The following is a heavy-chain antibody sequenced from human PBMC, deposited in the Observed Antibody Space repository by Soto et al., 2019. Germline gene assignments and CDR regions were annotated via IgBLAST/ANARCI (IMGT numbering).Heavy chain of an antibody. Sequence: QVQLVQSGAEVKKPGASVKVSCKASGYTLNTYGITWVRQAPGQGLEWMGWISANNDHTNYLQKLQGRVTMTTDTSTSTAYMELRSLTSDDTAVYYCARGTYFDYWGQGTLVTVSS. CDR2: ISANNDHT. V-gene: IGHV1-18*01. J-gene: IGHJ4*02. CDR3: ARGTYFDY. CDR1: GYTLNTYG.